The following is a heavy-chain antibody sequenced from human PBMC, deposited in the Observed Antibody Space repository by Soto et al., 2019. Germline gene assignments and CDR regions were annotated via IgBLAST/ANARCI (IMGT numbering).Heavy chain of an antibody. CDR1: GYTFTSYG. D-gene: IGHD3-3*01. Sequence: SVKVSCKASGYTFTSYGISWVRQAPGQGLEWMGRIIPILGIANYAQKFQGRVTITADKSTSTAYMELSSLRSEDTAVYYCAESGGLGASAFDIWGQGTMVTVSS. CDR3: AESGGLGASAFDI. CDR2: IIPILGIA. V-gene: IGHV1-69*04. J-gene: IGHJ3*02.